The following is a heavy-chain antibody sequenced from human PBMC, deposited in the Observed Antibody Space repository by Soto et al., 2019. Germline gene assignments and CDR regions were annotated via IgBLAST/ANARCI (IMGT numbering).Heavy chain of an antibody. V-gene: IGHV1-69*13. CDR2: IIPIFGTA. D-gene: IGHD1-26*01. CDR3: ASGGQTEYVFDY. Sequence: SVKVSCKASGGTFSSYAISWVRQAPGQGLEWMGGIIPIFGTANYAQKFQGRVTITADESTSTAYMELSSLRSEDTAVYYCASGGQTEYVFDYWGQGTLVTVSS. CDR1: GGTFSSYA. J-gene: IGHJ4*02.